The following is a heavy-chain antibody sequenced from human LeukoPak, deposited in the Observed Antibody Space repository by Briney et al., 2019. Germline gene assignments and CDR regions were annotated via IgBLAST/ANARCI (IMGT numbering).Heavy chain of an antibody. CDR2: IRYDAINK. J-gene: IGHJ4*02. V-gene: IGHV3-30*02. D-gene: IGHD3-22*01. CDR1: GFTFSTYG. CDR3: ARESRYYDSSGYSRGEFDY. Sequence: GGSLRLSCAASGFTFSTYGMHWVRQAPGKGLEWVAFIRYDAINKYYADSVKGRFTISRDNAKNSLYLQMNSLRAEDTAVYYCARESRYYDSSGYSRGEFDYWGQGTLVTVSS.